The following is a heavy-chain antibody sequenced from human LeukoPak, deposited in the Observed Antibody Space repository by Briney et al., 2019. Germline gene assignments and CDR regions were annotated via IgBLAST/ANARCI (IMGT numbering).Heavy chain of an antibody. Sequence: GGSLRLSCAASGFTFDDYAMHWVRRAPGKGLEWVSGISWNSGSIGYADSVKGRFTISRDNAKNSLYLQMNSLRAEDTALYYCAKDYDSSGYYFGYFDYWGQGTLVTVSS. CDR2: ISWNSGSI. D-gene: IGHD3-22*01. J-gene: IGHJ4*02. CDR3: AKDYDSSGYYFGYFDY. CDR1: GFTFDDYA. V-gene: IGHV3-9*01.